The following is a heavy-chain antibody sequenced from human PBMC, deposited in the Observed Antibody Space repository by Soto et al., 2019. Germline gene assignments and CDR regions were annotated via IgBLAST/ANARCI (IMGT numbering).Heavy chain of an antibody. Sequence: QVQLVESGGGVVQPGRSLRLSCAASGFTFSSYGMHWVRQAPGKGLEWVAVISYDGSNKYYADSVKGRFTISRDNSKNTLYLQMNSLRAEDTAVYYCAKDLGHGGLGAFDIWGQGTMVTVSS. V-gene: IGHV3-30*18. CDR2: ISYDGSNK. D-gene: IGHD3-9*01. CDR3: AKDLGHGGLGAFDI. CDR1: GFTFSSYG. J-gene: IGHJ3*02.